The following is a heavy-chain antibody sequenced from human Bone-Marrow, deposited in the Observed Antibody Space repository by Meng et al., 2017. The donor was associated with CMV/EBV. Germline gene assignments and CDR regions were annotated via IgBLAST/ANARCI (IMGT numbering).Heavy chain of an antibody. CDR2: ISYDGSNK. V-gene: IGHV3-30*14. CDR1: GFTFSSYA. J-gene: IGHJ5*01. Sequence: GESLKISCAASGFTFSSYAMHWVRQAPGKGLEWVAVISYDGSNKYYADSVKGRFTISRDNAKNSLFLQMTNLRAEDTALYSCARARGRSNWFDSWGPGTLVTVSS. D-gene: IGHD3-16*01. CDR3: ARARGRSNWFDS.